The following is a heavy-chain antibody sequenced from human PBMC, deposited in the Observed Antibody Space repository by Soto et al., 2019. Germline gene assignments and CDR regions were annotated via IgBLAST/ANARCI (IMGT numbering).Heavy chain of an antibody. CDR1: GAFISGYY. Sequence: XETLSLTCTVSGAFISGYYWSWIRQPAGKGLEWIGRIYTSGSTKYSPSLKSRATMSVDTSKKQFSLKLNSVTAADTAVYYCARESTVAGTDNWFDSWGQGTLVTVSS. CDR3: ARESTVAGTDNWFDS. D-gene: IGHD6-13*01. V-gene: IGHV4-4*07. CDR2: IYTSGST. J-gene: IGHJ5*01.